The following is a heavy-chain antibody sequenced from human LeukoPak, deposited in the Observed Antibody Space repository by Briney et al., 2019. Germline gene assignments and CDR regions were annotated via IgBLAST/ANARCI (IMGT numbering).Heavy chain of an antibody. V-gene: IGHV3-23*01. CDR1: GFTFSIYA. J-gene: IGHJ4*02. CDR2: ISGSGGTA. Sequence: GGSLRLSCAASGFTFSIYAMSWVRQAPGQGLEWVSAISGSGGTAYYADSVKGRFTISRDNSKNTLYLQMNSLRAEDTAVYYCAKKGYYDGSGYYMYYFDHWGQGTLVTVSS. CDR3: AKKGYYDGSGYYMYYFDH. D-gene: IGHD3-22*01.